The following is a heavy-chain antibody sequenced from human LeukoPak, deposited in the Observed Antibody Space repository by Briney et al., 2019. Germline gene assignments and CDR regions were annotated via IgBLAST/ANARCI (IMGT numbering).Heavy chain of an antibody. CDR1: GGSISSYS. CDR3: VSSYGGYVLDY. D-gene: IGHD5-12*01. J-gene: IGHJ4*02. CDR2: VYHSGSI. Sequence: SETLSLTCTVSGGSISSYSWNWIRQSPGKGLERIGRVYHSGSINYNPSLKSRVTISVDTSKNQFSLNLSSVTAADTAVYYCVSSYGGYVLDYWGQGTQVIVSS. V-gene: IGHV4-59*01.